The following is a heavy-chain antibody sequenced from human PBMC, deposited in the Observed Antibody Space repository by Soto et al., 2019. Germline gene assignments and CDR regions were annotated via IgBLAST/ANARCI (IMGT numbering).Heavy chain of an antibody. J-gene: IGHJ6*02. V-gene: IGHV1-8*01. D-gene: IGHD1-26*01. CDR2: MRPNSGNT. CDR3: ARQWEQSGYYYGMDV. Sequence: QVQLVQSGAEVKKPGASVKVSCKASGYTFTSYDINWVRQATGQGLEWMGWMRPNSGNTGYAQKCQGRVTMPRDTSISTAYMELSSLRSEDTAVYYCARQWEQSGYYYGMDVWGQGTTVTVSS. CDR1: GYTFTSYD.